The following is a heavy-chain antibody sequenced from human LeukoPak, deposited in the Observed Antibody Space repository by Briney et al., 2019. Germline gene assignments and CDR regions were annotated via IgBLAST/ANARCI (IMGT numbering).Heavy chain of an antibody. V-gene: IGHV4-30-4*01. CDR3: ARDSSGYSGVDY. CDR1: GGSISSGDYY. J-gene: IGHJ4*02. Sequence: SQTLSLTCTVSGGSISSGDYYWSWLRQPPGKGLEWIGYIYYSGSTYYNPSLKSRVTISVDTSKNQFSLRLSSVTAADTAVYYCARDSSGYSGVDYWGQGTLVTVSS. CDR2: IYYSGST. D-gene: IGHD3-22*01.